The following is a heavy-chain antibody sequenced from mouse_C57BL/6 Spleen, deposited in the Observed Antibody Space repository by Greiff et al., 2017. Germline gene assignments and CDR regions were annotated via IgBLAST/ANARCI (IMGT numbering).Heavy chain of an antibody. CDR1: GFTFTDYY. D-gene: IGHD2-4*01. V-gene: IGHV7-3*01. Sequence: DVMLVESGGGLVQPGGSLSLSCAASGFTFTDYYMSWVRQPPGKALEWLGFIRNKANGYTTEYSASVKGRFTISRDNSQSILYLQMNALRAEDSATYYCARILDYDERSYAMDYWGQGTSVTVSS. CDR2: IRNKANGYTT. J-gene: IGHJ4*01. CDR3: ARILDYDERSYAMDY.